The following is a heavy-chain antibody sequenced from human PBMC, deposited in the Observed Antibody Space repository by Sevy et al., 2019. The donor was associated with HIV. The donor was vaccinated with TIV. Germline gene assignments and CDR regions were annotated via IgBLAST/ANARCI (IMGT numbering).Heavy chain of an antibody. J-gene: IGHJ4*02. CDR3: AKDISRDRTYGNSPHFDY. D-gene: IGHD3-10*01. CDR2: ISWNSGSI. V-gene: IGHV3-9*01. CDR1: GFTFDDYA. Sequence: GGSLRLSCAASGFTFDDYAMHWVRQVPGKGLEWVSGISWNSGSIGYADSMKGRFTISRDNAKNSLYLQMNSLRAEDSALYYCAKDISRDRTYGNSPHFDYWGQGTLVTVSS.